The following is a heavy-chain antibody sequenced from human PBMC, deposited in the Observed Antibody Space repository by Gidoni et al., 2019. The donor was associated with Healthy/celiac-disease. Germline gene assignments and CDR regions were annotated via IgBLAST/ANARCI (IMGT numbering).Heavy chain of an antibody. CDR3: AREGGSVTQDYYYYYMDV. CDR1: GGSISSYY. Sequence: QVQLQESGPGLVKPSETLSLTCTVSGGSISSYYWSWIRQPPGKGLEWIGFIYYSGSTNYNPSLKSRVTISVDTSKNQFSLKLSSVTAADTAVYYCAREGGSVTQDYYYYYMDVWGKGTTVTVSS. V-gene: IGHV4-59*01. CDR2: IYYSGST. J-gene: IGHJ6*03. D-gene: IGHD3-10*01.